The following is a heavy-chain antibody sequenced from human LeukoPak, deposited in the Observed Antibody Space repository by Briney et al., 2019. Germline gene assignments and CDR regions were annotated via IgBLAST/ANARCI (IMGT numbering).Heavy chain of an antibody. CDR2: IHYSGST. Sequence: SETLSLACTVSGGSISSGSSYWNWIRQHPGKGLEWIGYIHYSGSTYYNPSLKSRVSISVDTSKNQFSLKLSSVTAADTAAYYCARTTFDSSGWGFFDIWGQGTMVTVSS. CDR3: ARTTFDSSGWGFFDI. V-gene: IGHV4-31*03. J-gene: IGHJ3*02. CDR1: GGSISSGSSY. D-gene: IGHD3-22*01.